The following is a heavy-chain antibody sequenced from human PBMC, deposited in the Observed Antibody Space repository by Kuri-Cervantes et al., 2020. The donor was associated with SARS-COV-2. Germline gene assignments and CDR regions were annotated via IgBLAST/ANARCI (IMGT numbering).Heavy chain of an antibody. CDR3: ARSSRGYSYGNFDY. D-gene: IGHD5-18*01. V-gene: IGHV2-26*01. CDR2: IFSNDEK. Sequence: SGPTLVKPTETLTLTCTVSGFPLSNARMGVSWIRQPPGKALEWLAHIFSNDEKSYSTSLKSRLTISKDTSKSQVVLTMTNMDPVDTATYYCARSSRGYSYGNFDYWGQGTLVTVSS. J-gene: IGHJ4*02. CDR1: GFPLSNARMG.